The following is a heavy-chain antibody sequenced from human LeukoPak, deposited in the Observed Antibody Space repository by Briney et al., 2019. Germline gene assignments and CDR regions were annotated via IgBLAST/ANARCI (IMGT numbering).Heavy chain of an antibody. J-gene: IGHJ6*02. V-gene: IGHV1-69*04. CDR2: IIPILGIA. CDR3: AGDLGGLYGSGNSYYYGMDV. D-gene: IGHD3-10*01. Sequence: SVKVSCKASGGTFSSYAISWVRQAPGQGLEWMGRIIPILGIANYAQKFQGRVTITADKSTSTAYMELSSLRSEDTAVYYCAGDLGGLYGSGNSYYYGMDVWGQGTTVTVSS. CDR1: GGTFSSYA.